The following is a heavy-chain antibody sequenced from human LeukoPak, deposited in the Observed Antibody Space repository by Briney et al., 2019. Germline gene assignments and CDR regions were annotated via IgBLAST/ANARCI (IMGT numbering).Heavy chain of an antibody. CDR2: LYYSGST. Sequence: PSETLSLTCAVSGGSISSSSYYWGWIRQPPGKGLEWIGSLYYSGSTYYNPSLKSRVTTSVDTSMNHFSLKLISVTAADTAVYCCARHKGGTSWFSWGQGTLVTVSS. CDR1: GGSISSSSYY. J-gene: IGHJ5*02. CDR3: ARHKGGTSWFS. V-gene: IGHV4-39*01. D-gene: IGHD6-13*01.